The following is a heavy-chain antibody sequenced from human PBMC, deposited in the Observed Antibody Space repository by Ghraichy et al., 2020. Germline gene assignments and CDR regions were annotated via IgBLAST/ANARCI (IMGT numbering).Heavy chain of an antibody. CDR1: GFTFSSYS. CDR3: ARERLYYYDGSGHYYFDC. J-gene: IGHJ4*02. Sequence: GESLNISCAASGFTFSSYSMHWVRQAPRKGLEWVSSISSKGHYLYYADSMKGRFTISRDNAKNSLYLRINSPTAEDSAVYYCARERLYYYDGSGHYYFDCWGQGTLVTVSS. CDR2: ISSKGHYL. V-gene: IGHV3-21*01. D-gene: IGHD3-22*01.